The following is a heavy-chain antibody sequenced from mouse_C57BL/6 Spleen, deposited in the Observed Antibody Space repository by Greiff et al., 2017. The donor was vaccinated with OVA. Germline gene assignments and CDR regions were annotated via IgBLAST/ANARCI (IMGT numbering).Heavy chain of an antibody. CDR2: IDPSDSYT. Sequence: QVQLQQPGAELVKPGASVKLSCKASGYTFTSYWMHWVKQRPGQGLEWIGEIDPSDSYTNYNQKFKGKSTLTVDKSSSTAYMQLSSLTSEDSAVYYCARSNWDVRTFDYWGQGTTLTVSS. CDR1: GYTFTSYW. V-gene: IGHV1-69*01. J-gene: IGHJ2*01. CDR3: ARSNWDVRTFDY. D-gene: IGHD4-1*02.